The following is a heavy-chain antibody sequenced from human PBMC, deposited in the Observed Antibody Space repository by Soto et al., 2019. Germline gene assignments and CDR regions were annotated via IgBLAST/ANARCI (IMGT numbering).Heavy chain of an antibody. D-gene: IGHD5-18*01. Sequence: QVQLQESGPGLVKPSQTLSRTCTVSGGSISSGGYYWSWIRQHPGKGLEWIGYIYYSGSTYYNPSLKSRVTISVDTSKNQFSLKLSSVTAADTAVYYCAREGGLGDTAMANDWGQGTLVTVSS. V-gene: IGHV4-31*03. CDR1: GGSISSGGYY. J-gene: IGHJ4*02. CDR2: IYYSGST. CDR3: AREGGLGDTAMAND.